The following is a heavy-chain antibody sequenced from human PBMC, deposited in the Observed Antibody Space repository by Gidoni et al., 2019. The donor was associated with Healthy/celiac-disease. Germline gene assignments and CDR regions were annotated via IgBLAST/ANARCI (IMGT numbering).Heavy chain of an antibody. CDR1: GYSVSSGYY. Sequence: QVQLQESGPGLVKPSETLSLTCAVSGYSVSSGYYWGWIRQPPGKGREWIGSTYHSGGTYYNPSLKSRVTISVDTSKNQFSLKLSSVTAADTAVYYCARDRSRSSGWYLDYFDYWGQGTLVTVSS. D-gene: IGHD6-19*01. V-gene: IGHV4-38-2*02. CDR2: TYHSGGT. J-gene: IGHJ4*02. CDR3: ARDRSRSSGWYLDYFDY.